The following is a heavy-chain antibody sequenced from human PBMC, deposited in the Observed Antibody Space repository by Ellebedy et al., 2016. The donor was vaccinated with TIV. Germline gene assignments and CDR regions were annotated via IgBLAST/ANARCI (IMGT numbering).Heavy chain of an antibody. CDR1: GFIFSDHY. Sequence: GGSLRLSCAASGFIFSDHYMDWVRQAPGKGLEWVSSISSSSSYIYYADSVKGRFTISRDNAKNSLYLQMNSLRAEDTAVYYCGRGDWNFDLWGRGTLVTVSS. CDR2: ISSSSSYI. J-gene: IGHJ2*01. CDR3: GRGDWNFDL. V-gene: IGHV3-21*01.